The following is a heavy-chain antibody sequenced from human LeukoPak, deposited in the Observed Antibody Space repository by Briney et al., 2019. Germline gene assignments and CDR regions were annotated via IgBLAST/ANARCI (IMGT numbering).Heavy chain of an antibody. J-gene: IGHJ3*02. CDR1: GFSLSPSGVG. Sequence: GPTLANPTQTLTLTCNFSGFSLSPSGVGVGGIRQPPGKAREWLAFIYWDDDKRYSPSLKSRLTITKDTSKNQVVLTMTNMDPVDTATYYCARARVSSWSSEAFDIWGQGTMVSVSS. D-gene: IGHD6-13*01. CDR3: ARARVSSWSSEAFDI. V-gene: IGHV2-5*02. CDR2: IYWDDDK.